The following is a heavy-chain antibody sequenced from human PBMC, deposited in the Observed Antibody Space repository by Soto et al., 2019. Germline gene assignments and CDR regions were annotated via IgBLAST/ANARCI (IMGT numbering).Heavy chain of an antibody. CDR1: GGTFSSYT. CDR3: AKDTVFGYSSGWLDY. Sequence: ASVKVSCKASGGTFSSYTISWVRQAPGQGLEWMGRIIPILGIANYAQKFQGRVTITADKSTSTAYMELSSLRAEDTALYYCAKDTVFGYSSGWLDYWGQGTLVTVSS. V-gene: IGHV1-69*04. CDR2: IIPILGIA. D-gene: IGHD6-19*01. J-gene: IGHJ4*02.